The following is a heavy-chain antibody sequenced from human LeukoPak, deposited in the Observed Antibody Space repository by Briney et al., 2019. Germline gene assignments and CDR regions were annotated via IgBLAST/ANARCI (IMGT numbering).Heavy chain of an antibody. V-gene: IGHV3-48*03. Sequence: PGGSLRLSCAASGFTFSSYEMNWVRQAPGKGLEWVSYISSSGSTIYYADSAKGRFTISRDNAKNSLYLQMNSLRAEDTAVYYCARDVYYDSGSRIENWLDPWGQGTLVTVSS. CDR1: GFTFSSYE. J-gene: IGHJ5*02. CDR3: ARDVYYDSGSRIENWLDP. D-gene: IGHD3-10*01. CDR2: ISSSGSTI.